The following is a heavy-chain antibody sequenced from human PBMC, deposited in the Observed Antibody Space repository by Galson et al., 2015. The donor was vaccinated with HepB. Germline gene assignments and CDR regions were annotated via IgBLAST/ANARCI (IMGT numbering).Heavy chain of an antibody. V-gene: IGHV3-73*01. J-gene: IGHJ4*02. D-gene: IGHD3-10*01. Sequence: LRLSCAASGLTFSGAAMHWVRQASGQGLEWVGRIRSNANSYATAYAASVKGRFTISRDDSKNTAYLQMNSLETEDTAVYYCTRHGSGSPPSYCWGQGTLVTVSS. CDR2: IRSNANSYAT. CDR3: TRHGSGSPPSYC. CDR1: GLTFSGAA.